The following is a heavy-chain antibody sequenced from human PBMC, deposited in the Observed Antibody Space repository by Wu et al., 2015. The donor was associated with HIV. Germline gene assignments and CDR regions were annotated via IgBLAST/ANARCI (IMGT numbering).Heavy chain of an antibody. CDR2: MNPNSGNT. CDR1: GYTFTSYD. J-gene: IGHJ6*03. Sequence: QVQLVQSGAEVKKPGASVKVSCKASGYTFTSYDINWVRQATGQGLEWMGWMNPNSGNTGYAQKFQGRVTITRNTSISTAYMELSSLRSEDTAVYYCARGRSSYVFYLGYYYMDVWGKGTTVTVSS. CDR3: ARGRSSYVFYLGYYYMDV. D-gene: IGHD5-18*01. V-gene: IGHV1-8*03.